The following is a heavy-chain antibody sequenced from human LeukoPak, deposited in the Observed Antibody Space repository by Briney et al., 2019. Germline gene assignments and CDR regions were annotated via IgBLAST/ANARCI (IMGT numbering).Heavy chain of an antibody. CDR3: ARVGGYYDTSGYFSDY. V-gene: IGHV3-21*01. CDR1: GFTVSSNY. J-gene: IGHJ4*02. Sequence: GGSLRLSCAASGFTVSSNYMSWVRQAPGKGLEWVSSINSNGNYIYYADSLKGRFTISRDNAKNSLYQQMNSLRAEDTAVYYCARVGGYYDTSGYFSDYWGQGTLVTVSS. CDR2: INSNGNYI. D-gene: IGHD3-22*01.